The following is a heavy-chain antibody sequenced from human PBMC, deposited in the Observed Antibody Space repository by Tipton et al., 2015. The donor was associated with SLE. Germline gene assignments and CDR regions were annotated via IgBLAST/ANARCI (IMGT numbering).Heavy chain of an antibody. CDR2: IYYSGST. Sequence: TLSLTCTVSGGSISSYYWSWIRQPPGKGLEWIGYIYYSGSTNYNPSLKSRVTISVDTSKNQFSLNLSSVTAADAAVYYCARDQSAAHNWLDPWGQATLVTLSS. CDR3: ARDQSAAHNWLDP. V-gene: IGHV4-59*01. CDR1: GGSISSYY. J-gene: IGHJ5*02. D-gene: IGHD6-6*01.